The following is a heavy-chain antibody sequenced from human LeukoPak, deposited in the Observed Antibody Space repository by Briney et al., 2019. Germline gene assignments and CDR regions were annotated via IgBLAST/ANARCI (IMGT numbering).Heavy chain of an antibody. J-gene: IGHJ5*02. D-gene: IGHD2-15*01. CDR3: VKGAPSYCSGGSCYRWFDP. Sequence: GGSLRLSCSASGFTFSSYAMHWVRQAPGKGLEYVSAISRNGGSTYYADSVKGRFTISRDNSKNTLYLQMSSLRAEDTAVYYCVKGAPSYCSGGSCYRWFDPWGQGTLVTVSS. CDR1: GFTFSSYA. CDR2: ISRNGGST. V-gene: IGHV3-64D*06.